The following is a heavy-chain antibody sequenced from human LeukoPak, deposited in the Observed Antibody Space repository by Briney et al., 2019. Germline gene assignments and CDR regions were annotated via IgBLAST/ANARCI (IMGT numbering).Heavy chain of an antibody. V-gene: IGHV3-30*18. Sequence: GGSLRLSCAASGFTFRSFGMHWVRQAPGKGLEWVAIISYDGGNQYYADSVKGRFTISRDNSKDTLYLQMNSLRAADTAVYYCAKVLVGKYISAWDYWGQGTLVTVSS. CDR2: ISYDGGNQ. J-gene: IGHJ4*02. D-gene: IGHD6-19*01. CDR1: GFTFRSFG. CDR3: AKVLVGKYISAWDY.